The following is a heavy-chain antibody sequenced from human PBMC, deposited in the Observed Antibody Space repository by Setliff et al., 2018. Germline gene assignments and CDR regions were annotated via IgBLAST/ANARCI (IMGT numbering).Heavy chain of an antibody. CDR1: GASLSSGTYY. J-gene: IGHJ4*02. D-gene: IGHD1-1*01. CDR3: ARTGTYRYFDY. CDR2: IYYRGDT. V-gene: IGHV4-39*01. Sequence: PSETLSLTCTVSGASLSSGTYYWGWIRQPPGKGLEWIGRIYYRGDTYYNASLKGRLTISADTAQNQFSLRLTSVTAADTAVYYCARTGTYRYFDYWGQGALVTVSS.